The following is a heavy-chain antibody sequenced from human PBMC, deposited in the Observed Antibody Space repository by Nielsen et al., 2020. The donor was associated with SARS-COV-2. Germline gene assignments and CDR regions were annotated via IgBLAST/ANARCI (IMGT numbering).Heavy chain of an antibody. J-gene: IGHJ4*02. D-gene: IGHD3-10*01. CDR2: IGAYNGNT. CDR1: GYTFTTYG. CDR3: ARIGAYYGSGTYPDY. V-gene: IGHV1-18*04. Sequence: ASVKVSCKASGYTFTTYGISWVRQAPGQGLEWMGWIGAYNGNTNYAQKFQGRVTMTTDTSTSTAYMELRSLRSDDTAVYYCARIGAYYGSGTYPDYWAQGTLVTVSS.